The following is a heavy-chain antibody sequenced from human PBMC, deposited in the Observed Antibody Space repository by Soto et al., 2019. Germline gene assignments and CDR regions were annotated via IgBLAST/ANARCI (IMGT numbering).Heavy chain of an antibody. Sequence: SETLSLTCTVSGGSISSSRYYWGWIRQSPGKGLEWIGSIYYSGSTYYNPSLKSRVTISVDTSKNQFSLKLSSVTAADTAMYYCARLGLVQHYGSGSYYFDYWGQGTLVTVSS. CDR1: GGSISSSRYY. CDR2: IYYSGST. V-gene: IGHV4-39*01. D-gene: IGHD3-10*01. J-gene: IGHJ4*02. CDR3: ARLGLVQHYGSGSYYFDY.